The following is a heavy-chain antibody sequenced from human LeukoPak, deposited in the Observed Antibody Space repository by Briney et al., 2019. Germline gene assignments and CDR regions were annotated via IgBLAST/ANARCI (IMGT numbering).Heavy chain of an antibody. CDR3: ARTVRGVIIPHYYYYYMDV. CDR1: GGSISSYY. J-gene: IGHJ6*03. CDR2: IYYSGST. V-gene: IGHV4-59*12. D-gene: IGHD3-10*01. Sequence: SETLSLTCTVSGGSISSYYWSWIRQPPGKGLEWIGYIYYSGSTNYNPSLKSRVTMSVDTSKNQFSLKLSSVTAADTAVYYCARTVRGVIIPHYYYYYMDVWGKGTTVTISS.